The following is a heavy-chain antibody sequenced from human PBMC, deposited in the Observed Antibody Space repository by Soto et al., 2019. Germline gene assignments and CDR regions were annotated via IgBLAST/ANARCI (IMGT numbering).Heavy chain of an antibody. J-gene: IGHJ4*02. Sequence: EVQLLESGGGLVQPGGSLRLSCAASGFTFGNYAMSWVRQAPGKGLEWISSISDTSSGAYYADSVKGRFTISRANSKNTLYLEMNSLRAEDTAVYYSAKDLWWYRHWGQGPLVSVSS. CDR3: AKDLWWYRH. V-gene: IGHV3-23*01. D-gene: IGHD2-15*01. CDR1: GFTFGNYA. CDR2: ISDTSSGA.